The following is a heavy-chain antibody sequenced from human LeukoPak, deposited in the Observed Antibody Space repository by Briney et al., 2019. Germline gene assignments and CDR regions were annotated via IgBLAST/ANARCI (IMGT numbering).Heavy chain of an antibody. CDR2: IDTSGGGT. Sequence: GGSLRLSCTASGFTLSSYEMSWIRQAPGKGLEWVSTIDTSGGGTYYANSVKGRFTISRDNSKNTLYLQMNSLRAEDTGVYYCAKGGGKYFDYWGQGTLVTVSS. V-gene: IGHV3-23*01. J-gene: IGHJ4*02. CDR3: AKGGGKYFDY. D-gene: IGHD3-10*01. CDR1: GFTLSSYE.